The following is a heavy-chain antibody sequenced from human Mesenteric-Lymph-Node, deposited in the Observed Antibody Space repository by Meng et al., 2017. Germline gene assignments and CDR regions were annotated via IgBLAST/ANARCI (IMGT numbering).Heavy chain of an antibody. CDR2: IIPILSIA. CDR3: ARAYYDILTGYRTHFDY. Sequence: VQLVASGASGKKPGFSWKVSCRASGVHLSSYTISWVRQAPGQGLAWMGRIIPILSIANYAQKFQGRVTITADKSTSTAYMELSSLRSEDTAVYYCARAYYDILTGYRTHFDYWGQGTLVTVSS. J-gene: IGHJ4*02. V-gene: IGHV1-69*02. CDR1: GVHLSSYT. D-gene: IGHD3-9*01.